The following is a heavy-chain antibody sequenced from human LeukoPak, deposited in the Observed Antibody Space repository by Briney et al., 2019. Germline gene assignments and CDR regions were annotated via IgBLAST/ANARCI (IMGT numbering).Heavy chain of an antibody. CDR3: ARYGDIVVVPAAKGMDV. CDR1: GYTFTSYA. J-gene: IGHJ6*02. Sequence: GASVKVSCKASGYTFTSYAMHWVRQAPGQRLEWMGWINVGNGNTKYSQKFQGRVTITRDTSASTAYMELSNLRSEDTAVYYCARYGDIVVVPAAKGMDVWGQGTTVTVSS. D-gene: IGHD2-2*01. CDR2: INVGNGNT. V-gene: IGHV1-3*01.